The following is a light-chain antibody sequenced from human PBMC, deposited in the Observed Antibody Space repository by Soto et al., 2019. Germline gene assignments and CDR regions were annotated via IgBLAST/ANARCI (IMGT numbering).Light chain of an antibody. CDR1: SGNIGTYNF. Sequence: QSALTQPASVSGSPGQSITISCTGTSGNIGTYNFVSWYQQHPGKAPKFIIYDDTKRPSGVSNRFSGSKSGNTASLTISGLQVEDEADYYCCSYAGTGTDDYVFGTGTKVTVL. CDR2: DDT. CDR3: CSYAGTGTDDYV. J-gene: IGLJ1*01. V-gene: IGLV2-23*01.